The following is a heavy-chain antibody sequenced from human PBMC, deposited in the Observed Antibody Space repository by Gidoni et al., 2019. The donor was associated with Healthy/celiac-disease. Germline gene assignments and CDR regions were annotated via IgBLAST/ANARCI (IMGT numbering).Heavy chain of an antibody. CDR1: GFTFSSYS. J-gene: IGHJ5*02. Sequence: EVQLVESGGGLVQPGGSLRLSCAASGFTFSSYSMNWVRQAPGKGLEWVSYISSSSSTIYYADSVKGRFTISRDNAKNSLYLQMNSLMDEDTAVYYCARDGPWGAIFRLANWFDPWGQGTLVTVSS. D-gene: IGHD3-16*02. V-gene: IGHV3-48*02. CDR3: ARDGPWGAIFRLANWFDP. CDR2: ISSSSSTI.